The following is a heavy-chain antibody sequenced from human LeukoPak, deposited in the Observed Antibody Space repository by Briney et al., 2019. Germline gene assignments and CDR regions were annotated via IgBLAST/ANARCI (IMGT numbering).Heavy chain of an antibody. D-gene: IGHD5-24*01. Sequence: NPPETPSLTCTVSGGSISSYYWSWIRQPPGKGLEWIGHIYYSGNTNYNPSLKGRGTMSVDTSKNQFSLRLSSVTAADTAVYYCARSNARDGYNFGYWGQGTLVTVSS. CDR2: IYYSGNT. CDR1: GGSISSYY. V-gene: IGHV4-59*12. J-gene: IGHJ4*02. CDR3: ARSNARDGYNFGY.